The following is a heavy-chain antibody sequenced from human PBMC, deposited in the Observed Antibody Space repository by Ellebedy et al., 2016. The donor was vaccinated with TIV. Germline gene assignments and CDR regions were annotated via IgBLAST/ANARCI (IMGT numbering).Heavy chain of an antibody. D-gene: IGHD3-9*01. CDR3: ARGGYDILTGYYMTPFDY. J-gene: IGHJ4*02. CDR2: IYYSGST. Sequence: SETLSLXCTVSGGSVSSGSYYWSWIRQHPGKGLEWIGYIYYSGSTYYNPSLKSRVTISVDTSKNQFSLKLSSVTAADTAVYYCARGGYDILTGYYMTPFDYWGQGTLVTVSS. V-gene: IGHV4-31*03. CDR1: GGSVSSGSYY.